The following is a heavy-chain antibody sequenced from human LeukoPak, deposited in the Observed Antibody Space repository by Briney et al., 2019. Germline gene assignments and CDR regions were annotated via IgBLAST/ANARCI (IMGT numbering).Heavy chain of an antibody. D-gene: IGHD6-19*01. CDR1: GYTFTSYY. CDR3: ARDRGSSGTFDY. CDR2: IIPIFGTA. J-gene: IGHJ4*02. V-gene: IGHV1-69*13. Sequence: SVKVSCKASGYTFTSYYMHWVRQAPGQGLEWMGGIIPIFGTANYAQKFQGRVTITADESTSTAYMELSSLRSEDTAVYYCARDRGSSGTFDYWGQGTLVTVSS.